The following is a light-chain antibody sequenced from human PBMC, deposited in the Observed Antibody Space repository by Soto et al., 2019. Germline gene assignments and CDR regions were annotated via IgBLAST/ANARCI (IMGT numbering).Light chain of an antibody. J-gene: IGLJ1*01. CDR2: DVS. CDR1: SSDVGGYNY. CDR3: SSYTSSSTLLYV. V-gene: IGLV2-14*03. Sequence: QSVLTQPASVSGSPGQSITISCTGTSSDVGGYNYVSWYQHHPGKAHKLMSYDVSNRPSGVSNRFSGDTSGNTASLTISGLQAEDEADYYCSSYTSSSTLLYVFGTGTKLTVL.